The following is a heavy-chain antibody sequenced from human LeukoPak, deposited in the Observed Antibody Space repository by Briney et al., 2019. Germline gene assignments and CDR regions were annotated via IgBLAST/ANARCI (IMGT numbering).Heavy chain of an antibody. V-gene: IGHV1-8*01. CDR3: ARGVSDIDY. J-gene: IGHJ4*02. CDR2: MNPNSGNT. Sequence: XCKASGYTFTSYDINWVRQAPGQGLEWMGWMNPNSGNTVYTQKFQGRVTMTRSTSISTAYMELSSLRSEDTAVYYCARGVSDIDYWGQGTLVTVSS. CDR1: GYTFTSYD. D-gene: IGHD3-10*01.